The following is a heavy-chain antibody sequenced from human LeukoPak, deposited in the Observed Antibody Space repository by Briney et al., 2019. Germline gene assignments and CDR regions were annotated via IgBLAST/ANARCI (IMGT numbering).Heavy chain of an antibody. D-gene: IGHD3-22*01. V-gene: IGHV4-30-2*01. J-gene: IGHJ6*03. CDR2: IYHSGST. CDR3: ARGYSSGYGNYYYYYMDV. Sequence: SETLSLTCTVSGGSISSGGYYWSWIRQPPGKGLEWIGYIYHSGSTYYNPSLKSRVTISVDRSKNQFSLKLSSVTAADTAVYYCARGYSSGYGNYYYYYMDVWGKGTTVTVSS. CDR1: GGSISSGGYY.